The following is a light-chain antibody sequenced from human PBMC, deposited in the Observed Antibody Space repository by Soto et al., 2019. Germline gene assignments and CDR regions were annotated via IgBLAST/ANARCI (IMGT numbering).Light chain of an antibody. V-gene: IGKV1-39*01. CDR3: QQSYSRT. CDR2: AAS. Sequence: DIRMTQSPSSLSASLGDRVTITCRASQSISSYLNWYQQKPWKAPKLLIYAASSLQSGVPSRFSGSGSGTDFTLTISSLQPEDFATYYCQQSYSRTFGQGTKVEIK. J-gene: IGKJ1*01. CDR1: QSISSY.